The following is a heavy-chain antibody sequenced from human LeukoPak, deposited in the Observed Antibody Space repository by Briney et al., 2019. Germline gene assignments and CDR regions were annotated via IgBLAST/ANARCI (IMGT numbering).Heavy chain of an antibody. Sequence: SVKVSCKASGGTFSSYAISWVRQAPGQGLEWMGGMIPIFGTANYAQKFQGRVTITADESTSTAYMELSSLRSEDTAVYYCARGRGDCSSTSCYYYFDYWGQGTLVTVSS. CDR3: ARGRGDCSSTSCYYYFDY. CDR1: GGTFSSYA. V-gene: IGHV1-69*13. D-gene: IGHD2-2*01. CDR2: MIPIFGTA. J-gene: IGHJ4*02.